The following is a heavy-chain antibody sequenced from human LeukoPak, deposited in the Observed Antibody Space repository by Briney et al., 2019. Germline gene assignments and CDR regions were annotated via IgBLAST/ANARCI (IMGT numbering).Heavy chain of an antibody. V-gene: IGHV3-7*05. CDR1: GIAFSTNW. CDR2: IHQDGNEK. D-gene: IGHD3-10*01. J-gene: IGHJ4*02. Sequence: PGGSLRLSCAASGIAFSTNWVTWVRQAPGKGLEWVANIHQDGNEKYYGDSVKGRFTISRDNSKNTLYLHMSSLRAEDTALYYCAKHYLSRSALSPVDYWGQGALVTVSS. CDR3: AKHYLSRSALSPVDY.